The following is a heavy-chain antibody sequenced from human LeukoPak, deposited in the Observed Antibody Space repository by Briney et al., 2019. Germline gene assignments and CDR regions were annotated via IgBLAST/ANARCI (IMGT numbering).Heavy chain of an antibody. CDR2: ISYDGSVT. CDR1: GFTFTTYA. Sequence: GGSLRLSCAASGFTFTTYALHWVRQAPGKGLEWVAYISYDGSVTYYADSVKGRFTISRDNSKNTLYLQMNGLRVEDTAVYYCARDGRGFRFFQWSQYVQFFDYWGQGSLVTVSS. D-gene: IGHD3-3*01. CDR3: ARDGRGFRFFQWSQYVQFFDY. J-gene: IGHJ4*02. V-gene: IGHV3-30*04.